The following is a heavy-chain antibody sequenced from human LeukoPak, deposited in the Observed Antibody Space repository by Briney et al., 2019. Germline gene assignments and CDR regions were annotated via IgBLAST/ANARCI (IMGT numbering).Heavy chain of an antibody. CDR3: TKHNIDY. CDR1: GLTFSSYV. J-gene: IGHJ4*02. CDR2: ISGGADAT. Sequence: GGSLRLSCAASGLTFSSYVMSWVRQAPGKGLEWVSAISGGADATYYADSVRGRFTISRDNFKNTLYLQMNSLRADDTAVYYCTKHNIDYWGQGTLVTVSS. D-gene: IGHD1-1*01. V-gene: IGHV3-23*01.